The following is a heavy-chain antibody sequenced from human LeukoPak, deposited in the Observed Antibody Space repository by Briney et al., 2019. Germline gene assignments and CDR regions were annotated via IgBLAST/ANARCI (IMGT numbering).Heavy chain of an antibody. D-gene: IGHD3-22*01. J-gene: IGHJ5*02. CDR2: INHSGST. CDR1: GGSFSGYY. CDR3: ARRITMIVVVNQSWFDP. Sequence: SETLSLTCAVYGGSFSGYYWSWIRQPPGKGLEWIGEINHSGSTNYNPSLKSRVTISVDTSKNQFSLKLSSVTAADTAVYYCARRITMIVVVNQSWFDPWGQGTLVTVSS. V-gene: IGHV4-34*01.